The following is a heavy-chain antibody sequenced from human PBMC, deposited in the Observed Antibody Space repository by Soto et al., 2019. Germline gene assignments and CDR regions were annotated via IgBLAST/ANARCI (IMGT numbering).Heavy chain of an antibody. CDR2: ISVSGDST. D-gene: IGHD6-13*01. CDR1: VFTFSSYA. V-gene: IGHV3-23*01. Sequence: GGSLRLSCAASVFTFSSYAMSWVRQAPGKWLEWFSVISVSGDSTXXADSVKGRXTMSRYNSKNTXYLQMXSLRAEDPAVYYCAKRAAGTSFDYWGQGTLVTVSS. CDR3: AKRAAGTSFDY. J-gene: IGHJ4*02.